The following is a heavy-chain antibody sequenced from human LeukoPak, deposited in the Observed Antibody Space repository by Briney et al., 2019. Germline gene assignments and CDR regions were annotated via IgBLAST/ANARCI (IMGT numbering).Heavy chain of an antibody. V-gene: IGHV3-33*01. CDR1: GFTFTSYD. J-gene: IGHJ4*02. CDR2: IWYDGSNT. Sequence: PGRSLRLSCAASGFTFTSYDMHWVRQAPGKGLEWVALIWYDGSNTYYADSVKGRFIISRDNSKNTLYLQMNSLRAEDTAVYYCATVRGCGGDCYYLDYWGQGTLVTVSS. CDR3: ATVRGCGGDCYYLDY. D-gene: IGHD2-21*02.